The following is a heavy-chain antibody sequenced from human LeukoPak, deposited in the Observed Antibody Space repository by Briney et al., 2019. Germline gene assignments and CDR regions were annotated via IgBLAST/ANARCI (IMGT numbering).Heavy chain of an antibody. CDR2: IYHSGST. D-gene: IGHD5-24*01. CDR1: GYSISSGYY. J-gene: IGHJ4*02. CDR3: ARHESAVYEGWLQLHY. V-gene: IGHV4-38-2*02. Sequence: PSETLSLTCTVSGYSISSGYYWGWIRPPPGKGLDWIGSIYHSGSTYYNPSLKSRVTISVDTSKNQFSLKLSSVTAADTAVYYCARHESAVYEGWLQLHYWGQXTXVTVSS.